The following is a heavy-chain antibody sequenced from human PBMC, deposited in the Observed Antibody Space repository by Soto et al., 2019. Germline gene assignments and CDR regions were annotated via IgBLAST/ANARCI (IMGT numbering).Heavy chain of an antibody. CDR1: GYRFPTSW. CDR3: ARPYDI. J-gene: IGHJ4*02. CDR2: IYPGDSDT. D-gene: IGHD3-9*01. Sequence: GESLKISCKGSGYRFPTSWIGWVRQMPGKGLEWMGMIYPGDSDTRYSPSFQGQVTISADKSISTAYLQWNSLKASDTAMYYCARPYDIWGQGTLVTVSS. V-gene: IGHV5-51*01.